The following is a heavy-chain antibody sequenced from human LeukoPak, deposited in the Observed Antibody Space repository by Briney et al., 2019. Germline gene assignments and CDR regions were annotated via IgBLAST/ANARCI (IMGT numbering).Heavy chain of an antibody. CDR3: ARGGRYYYDSSGNPPDAFDI. D-gene: IGHD3-22*01. J-gene: IGHJ3*02. V-gene: IGHV4-59*01. CDR2: IYYSGST. Sequence: PSETLSLTCTVSGGSISSYYWSWIRQPPGKGLEWIGYIYYSGSTNYNPSLKSRVTISVDTSKNQFSLKLSSVTAADTAVYYCARGGRYYYDSSGNPPDAFDIWGQGAMVTVSS. CDR1: GGSISSYY.